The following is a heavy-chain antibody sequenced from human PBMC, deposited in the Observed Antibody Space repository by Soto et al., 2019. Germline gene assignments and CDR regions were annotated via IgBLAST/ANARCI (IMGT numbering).Heavy chain of an antibody. D-gene: IGHD3-9*01. CDR3: AKVGYYDILTGYPDY. V-gene: IGHV3-30*18. Sequence: QPGGSLRLSCAASGFTFSSYGMHWVRQAPGKGLEWVAVISYDGSNKYYADSVKGRFTISRDNSKNTPYLQMNSLRAEDTAVYYCAKVGYYDILTGYPDYWGQGTLVTVSS. J-gene: IGHJ4*02. CDR1: GFTFSSYG. CDR2: ISYDGSNK.